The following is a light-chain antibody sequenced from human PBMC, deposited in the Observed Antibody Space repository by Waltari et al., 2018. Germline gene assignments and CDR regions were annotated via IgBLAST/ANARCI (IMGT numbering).Light chain of an antibody. CDR3: YSRDSSGDHLRV. CDR2: GKN. Sequence: SSELTQDPAVSVALEQTVRITCQGDSLRGYYASWYQQKPGQAPVLVIYGKNNRPSGIPDRFSGSSSGNTASLTITGAQAEDEAEYYCYSRDSSGDHLRVFGAGTKVTVL. V-gene: IGLV3-19*01. CDR1: SLRGYY. J-gene: IGLJ1*01.